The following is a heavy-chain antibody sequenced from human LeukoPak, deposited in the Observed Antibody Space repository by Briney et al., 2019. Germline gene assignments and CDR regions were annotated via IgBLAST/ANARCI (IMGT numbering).Heavy chain of an antibody. CDR2: IYYSGST. J-gene: IGHJ4*02. CDR3: ARIYCSSTSCYFVDY. Sequence: SETLSLTCTVSGGSISSYYWSWIRQPPGKGLEWIGYIYYSGSTNYNPSLKSRVTISVDTSKNQFSLKLSSVTAADTAVYYCARIYCSSTSCYFVDYWGQGTLVTVSS. D-gene: IGHD2-2*01. CDR1: GGSISSYY. V-gene: IGHV4-59*12.